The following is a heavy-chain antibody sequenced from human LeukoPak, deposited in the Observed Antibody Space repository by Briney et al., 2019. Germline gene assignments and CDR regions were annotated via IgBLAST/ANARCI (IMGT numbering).Heavy chain of an antibody. CDR3: ARSRHDGWFDP. CDR2: IKQDGSEK. D-gene: IGHD2-2*01. Sequence: GKSLRLSCAASGFTFSAYWMSWVRQAPGKGLEWVANIKQDGSEKFYVDSVRGRFTISRDNTKSTLYLQMNRLRAEDTAVYFCARSRHDGWFDPWGQGTLVTVSS. CDR1: GFTFSAYW. J-gene: IGHJ5*02. V-gene: IGHV3-7*03.